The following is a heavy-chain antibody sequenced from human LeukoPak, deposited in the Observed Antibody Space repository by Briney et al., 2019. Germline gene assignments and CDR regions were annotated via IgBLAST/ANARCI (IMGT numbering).Heavy chain of an antibody. CDR2: IYHSGST. CDR3: ARESSGWPTGNWFDP. D-gene: IGHD6-19*01. J-gene: IGHJ5*02. CDR1: GYSISSGYY. V-gene: IGHV4-38-2*02. Sequence: PSETLSLTCTVSGYSISSGYYWGWIRQPPGKGLEWIGSIYHSGSTYYNPSLKSRVTISVDTSKNQFSLKLSSVTAADTAVYYCARESSGWPTGNWFDPWGQGTLVTVSS.